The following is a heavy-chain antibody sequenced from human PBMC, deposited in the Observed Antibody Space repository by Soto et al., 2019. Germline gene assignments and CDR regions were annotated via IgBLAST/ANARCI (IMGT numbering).Heavy chain of an antibody. Sequence: SETLSLTCAVSGGSISNYYWSWIRQPPGKGLEWIGYIYYSGSTNYNPSLQSRVTISVDTSKNQFSLKLSSVTAADTAVYYCARAVLPATAPFDYWGQGTLVTVSS. CDR2: IYYSGST. V-gene: IGHV4-59*01. CDR3: ARAVLPATAPFDY. CDR1: GGSISNYY. D-gene: IGHD2-2*01. J-gene: IGHJ4*02.